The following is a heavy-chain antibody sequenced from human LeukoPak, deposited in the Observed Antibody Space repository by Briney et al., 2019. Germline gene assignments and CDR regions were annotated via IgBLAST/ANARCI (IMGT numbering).Heavy chain of an antibody. J-gene: IGHJ4*02. CDR1: GFTFPNSA. V-gene: IGHV3-23*01. Sequence: GGSLRLSCAASGFTFPNSAMSWVRQAPGKGLEWVSTISDSGVSTYYADSLKGRFTISRDDSKNTLYLQMTSLRAEDTALYYCAKLCEPDWGQGTLVTVSS. CDR2: ISDSGVST. CDR3: AKLCEPD.